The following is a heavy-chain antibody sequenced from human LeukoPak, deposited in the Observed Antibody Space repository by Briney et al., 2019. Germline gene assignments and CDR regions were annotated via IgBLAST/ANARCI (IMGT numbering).Heavy chain of an antibody. D-gene: IGHD1-26*01. Sequence: QAGGSLRLSCAASGFTFSSYAMSWVRQAPGKGLEWVSAISGSGGSTYYADSVKGRFTISRDNSKNTLYLQMNSLRAEDTAVYYCARGRPLIVGATAGGHFDYWGQGTLVTVSS. CDR3: ARGRPLIVGATAGGHFDY. CDR1: GFTFSSYA. CDR2: ISGSGGST. J-gene: IGHJ4*02. V-gene: IGHV3-23*01.